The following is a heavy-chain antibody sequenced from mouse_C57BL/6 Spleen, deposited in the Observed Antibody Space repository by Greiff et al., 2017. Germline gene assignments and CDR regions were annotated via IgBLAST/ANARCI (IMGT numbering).Heavy chain of an antibody. V-gene: IGHV1-15*01. Sequence: QVQLQQSGAELVRPGASVTLSCKASGYTFTDYEMHWVKQTPVHGLEWIGAIDPETGGTAYNQKFKGKAILTADKSSSTAYMELRSLTADDSAVYYCTGPNYYGSRRYFDVWGTGTTVTVSS. J-gene: IGHJ1*03. CDR1: GYTFTDYE. D-gene: IGHD1-1*01. CDR2: IDPETGGT. CDR3: TGPNYYGSRRYFDV.